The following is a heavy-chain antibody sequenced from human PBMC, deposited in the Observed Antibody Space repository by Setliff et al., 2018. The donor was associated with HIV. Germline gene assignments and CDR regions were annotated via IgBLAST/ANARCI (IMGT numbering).Heavy chain of an antibody. V-gene: IGHV4-61*09. Sequence: SETLSLTCTVSGGSISSGSYYWSWIRQPAGKGLEWIGHIYTSGSTYYNPSLKSRVIISVDTSKNQFSLKLTSVTTSDTATYYCAKHKRIAVILEADVWGEGTTVTVSS. CDR3: AKHKRIAVILEADV. CDR1: GGSISSGSYY. J-gene: IGHJ6*04. D-gene: IGHD3-22*01. CDR2: IYTSGST.